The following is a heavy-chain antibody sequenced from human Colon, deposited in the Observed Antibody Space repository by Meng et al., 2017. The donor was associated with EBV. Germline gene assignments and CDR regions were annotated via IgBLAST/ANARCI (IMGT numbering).Heavy chain of an antibody. CDR2: VYHTGST. V-gene: IGHV4-4*02. Sequence: GPGRANPSGPRARTRAGTCGSISSSHWWTWVRQPPGKGLEWIGEVYHTGSTKYNPSLKSRLTISVNKSKNHFSLNLTSVTAAATAVYYCARVWQSLTAFFDSWGQGTLVTVSS. CDR1: CGSISSSHW. J-gene: IGHJ4*02. D-gene: IGHD2-21*01. CDR3: ARVWQSLTAFFDS.